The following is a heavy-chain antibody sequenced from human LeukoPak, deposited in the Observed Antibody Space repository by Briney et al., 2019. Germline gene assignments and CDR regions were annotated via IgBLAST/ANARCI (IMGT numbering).Heavy chain of an antibody. CDR3: AKMSRDGYSYFDY. D-gene: IGHD5-24*01. CDR2: ISGSGGST. Sequence: GGSLRLSCAASGFTFSSYAMSWVRQAPGKGLEWVSAISGSGGSTYYADSVKGRFTISRDNSKNTLYLQMNSLRAGDTAVYYCAKMSRDGYSYFDYWGQGTPVTVSS. J-gene: IGHJ4*02. V-gene: IGHV3-23*01. CDR1: GFTFSSYA.